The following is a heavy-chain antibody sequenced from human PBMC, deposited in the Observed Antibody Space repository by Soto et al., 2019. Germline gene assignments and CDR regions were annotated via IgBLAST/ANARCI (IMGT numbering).Heavy chain of an antibody. CDR3: ARRKERSGPHYFDY. CDR1: GYTFNTYD. CDR2: MNPYNGNT. V-gene: IGHV1-8*01. J-gene: IGHJ4*02. Sequence: GASVKVSCKASGYTFNTYDIYWMRQATGQGLESMGWMNPYNGNTGYAQKFQGRVTVTRNTSISTVYMELSGLRRDDTAVYYCARRKERSGPHYFDYWGQGSQVTVSS. D-gene: IGHD6-25*01.